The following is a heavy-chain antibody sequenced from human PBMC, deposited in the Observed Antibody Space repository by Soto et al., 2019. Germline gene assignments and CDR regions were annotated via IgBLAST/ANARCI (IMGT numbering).Heavy chain of an antibody. CDR3: ARVRIVGAREIDF. Sequence: QVHLVQSGGAVKKPGASVKVSCKASGYTFNRHGITWVRQAPGQGLEWMGWISGYNGDINYEQKFQGRVTLSSDTLTSTVYLELKSLRFDDKAVYYCARVRIVGAREIDFWGQGTLVTVSS. D-gene: IGHD1-26*01. V-gene: IGHV1-18*04. CDR1: GYTFNRHG. J-gene: IGHJ4*02. CDR2: ISGYNGDI.